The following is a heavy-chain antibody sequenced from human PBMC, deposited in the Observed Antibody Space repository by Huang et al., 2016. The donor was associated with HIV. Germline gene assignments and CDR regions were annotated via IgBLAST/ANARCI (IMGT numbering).Heavy chain of an antibody. CDR1: GGSFSGYY. J-gene: IGHJ4*02. V-gene: IGHV4-34*01. D-gene: IGHD4-17*01. CDR3: ARGLHYGGNSGY. CDR2: INHSGST. Sequence: QVQLQQWGAGLLKPSETLSLTCAVYGGSFSGYYWSWIRQPPGKGLEWIGEINHSGSTNDNPSLKSRVTISVDTSKNQFSLKLNAVTAADTAVYYCARGLHYGGNSGYWGQGTLVTVSS.